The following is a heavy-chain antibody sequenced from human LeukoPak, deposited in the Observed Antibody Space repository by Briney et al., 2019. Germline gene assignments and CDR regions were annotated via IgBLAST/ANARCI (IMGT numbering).Heavy chain of an antibody. V-gene: IGHV1-69*13. J-gene: IGHJ4*02. CDR2: IIPIFGAA. CDR3: ARENDSSGPFDY. Sequence: GASVKVSCKASVGTFSSYAISWVRQAPGQRLEWMGGIIPIFGAANYAQKFQGRVTITADESTSTAYMELSSLRSEDTAVYYCARENDSSGPFDYWGQGTLVTVSS. CDR1: VGTFSSYA. D-gene: IGHD3-22*01.